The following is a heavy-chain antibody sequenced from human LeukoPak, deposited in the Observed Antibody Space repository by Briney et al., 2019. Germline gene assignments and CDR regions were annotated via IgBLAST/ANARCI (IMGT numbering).Heavy chain of an antibody. CDR2: IDPSDSYT. CDR3: ARQPIYGDYAPPVSYYGMDV. V-gene: IGHV5-10-1*01. Sequence: GESLKISCKCSGYSFTSYWISWVRQMPGKGLEWMGRIDPSDSYTNYSPSFQGHVTISADKSISTAYLQWSSLKASDTAMYYCARQPIYGDYAPPVSYYGMDVWGQGTTVTVSS. D-gene: IGHD4-17*01. CDR1: GYSFTSYW. J-gene: IGHJ6*02.